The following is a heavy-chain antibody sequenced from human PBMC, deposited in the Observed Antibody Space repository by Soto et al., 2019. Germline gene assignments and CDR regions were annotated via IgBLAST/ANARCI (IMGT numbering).Heavy chain of an antibody. CDR2: INHSGST. J-gene: IGHJ6*03. D-gene: IGHD4-17*01. CDR3: ARGYGYYYYYMDV. Sequence: QVQLQQWGAGLLKPSETLSLTCAVYGGSFSGYYWSWIRQPPGKGLEWIGEINHSGSTNYNPSLKSRVTISVDTSKNQFSLKLSSVTAADTAVSYCARGYGYYYYYMDVWGKGTTVTVSS. CDR1: GGSFSGYY. V-gene: IGHV4-34*01.